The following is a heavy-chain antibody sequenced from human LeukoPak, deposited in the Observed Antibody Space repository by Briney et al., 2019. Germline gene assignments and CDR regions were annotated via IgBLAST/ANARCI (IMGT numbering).Heavy chain of an antibody. D-gene: IGHD3-22*01. CDR2: INPNSGGT. J-gene: IGHJ4*02. Sequence: ASVKVSCKASGGTFSSYTISWVRQAPGQGLEWMGWINPNSGGTNYAQKFQGRVTMTRDTSISTGYMELSRLRSDDTAVYYCARGDYYDSSGYSDSRWGQGTLVTVSS. CDR3: ARGDYYDSSGYSDSR. V-gene: IGHV1-2*02. CDR1: GGTFSSYT.